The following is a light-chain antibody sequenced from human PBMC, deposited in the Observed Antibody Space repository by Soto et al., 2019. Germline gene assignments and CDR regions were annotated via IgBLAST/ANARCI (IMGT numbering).Light chain of an antibody. CDR1: QTVGNNY. CDR3: QHYNSYSEA. J-gene: IGKJ1*01. Sequence: EIVLTQSPGTLSLSPGDGATLSCRASQTVGNNYLAWYQQRPGQAPRLLIHGASSRATGIPDRFSGSGSGTEFTLTISSLQPDDFATYYCQHYNSYSEAFGQGTKVDIK. V-gene: IGKV3-20*01. CDR2: GAS.